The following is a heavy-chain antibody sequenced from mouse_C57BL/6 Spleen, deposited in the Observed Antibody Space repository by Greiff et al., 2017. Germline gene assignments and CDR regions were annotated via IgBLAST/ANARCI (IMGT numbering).Heavy chain of an antibody. CDR3: ARAGDSSGYVYYAMDY. D-gene: IGHD3-2*02. CDR2: IDPSDSYT. Sequence: QVQLQQPGAELVRPGTSVKLSCKASGYTFTSYWMHWVKQRPGQGLEWIGVIDPSDSYTNYNQKFKGKATLTVDTSSSTAYMQLSSLTSEDSAVYDCARAGDSSGYVYYAMDYWGQGTSVTVSS. CDR1: GYTFTSYW. J-gene: IGHJ4*01. V-gene: IGHV1-59*01.